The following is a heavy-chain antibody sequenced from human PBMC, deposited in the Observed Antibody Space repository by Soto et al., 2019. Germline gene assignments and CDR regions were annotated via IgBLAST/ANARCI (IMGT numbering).Heavy chain of an antibody. V-gene: IGHV4-59*01. CDR3: ARARYQLLHPYYYGMDV. Sequence: SETLSLTCTVSGGSISSYYWSWIRQPPGKGLEWIGYIYYSGSTNYNPSLKSRVTISVDTSRNQFSLKLSSVTAADSAVYFCARARYQLLHPYYYGMDVWGQGTTVTVSS. CDR1: GGSISSYY. J-gene: IGHJ6*02. D-gene: IGHD2-2*01. CDR2: IYYSGST.